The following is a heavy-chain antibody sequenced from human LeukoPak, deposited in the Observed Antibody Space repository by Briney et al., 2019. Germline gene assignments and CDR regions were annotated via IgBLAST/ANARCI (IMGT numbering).Heavy chain of an antibody. CDR3: ARALGYHVSGSYSYYFDY. V-gene: IGHV4-39*07. D-gene: IGHD3-10*01. Sequence: SETLSLTCTVSGGSISNSRYYWGWIRQPPGKGLEWIGSIYYSGSTYYNPSLKSRVTISVDTSKNQFSLKLCSVTAADTAVYYCARALGYHVSGSYSYYFDYWGRGTLVTVSS. J-gene: IGHJ4*02. CDR1: GGSISNSRYY. CDR2: IYYSGST.